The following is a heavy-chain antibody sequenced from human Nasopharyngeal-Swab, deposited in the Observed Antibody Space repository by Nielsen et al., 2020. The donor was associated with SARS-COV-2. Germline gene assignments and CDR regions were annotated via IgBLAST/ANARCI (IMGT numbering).Heavy chain of an antibody. J-gene: IGHJ4*02. V-gene: IGHV3-23*01. D-gene: IGHD6-13*01. CDR1: GFTVSDAW. CDR3: AKDQGGQQLVRGSDY. CDR2: ISGSGGST. Sequence: GESLKISCVASGFTVSDAWMSWVRQVPGKGLEWVSSISGSGGSTYYADSVKGRFTTSRDNSKDTLYLQMNSLRAEDTAVYYCAKDQGGQQLVRGSDYWGQGTLVTVSS.